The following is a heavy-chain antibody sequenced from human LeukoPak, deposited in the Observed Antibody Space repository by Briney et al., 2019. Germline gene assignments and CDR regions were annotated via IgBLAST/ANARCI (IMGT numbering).Heavy chain of an antibody. CDR2: IYYSGST. V-gene: IGHV4-59*12. CDR1: GGSISSYY. CDR3: ARRGSSWYLRYYFDY. Sequence: SETLSLTCTVSGGSISSYYWSWIRQPPGKGLEWIGYIYYSGSTNYNPSLKSRVTISVDTSKNQFSLKLSSVTAADTAVYYCARRGSSWYLRYYFDYWGQGTLVTVSS. D-gene: IGHD6-13*01. J-gene: IGHJ4*02.